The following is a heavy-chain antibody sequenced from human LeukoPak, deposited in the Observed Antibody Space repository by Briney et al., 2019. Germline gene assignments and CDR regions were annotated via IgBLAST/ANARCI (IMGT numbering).Heavy chain of an antibody. CDR1: GFTFSYYW. CDR2: IKQDGSEK. Sequence: GGSLRFSCAASGFTFSYYWMSWVRQAPGKGLEWVANIKQDGSEKYCVDSVKGRFTISRDNAKNSLYLQMNSLRAEDTAVYYCARGGSNKARMDVWGKGTTVTVSS. J-gene: IGHJ6*04. V-gene: IGHV3-7*01. CDR3: ARGGSNKARMDV. D-gene: IGHD2/OR15-2a*01.